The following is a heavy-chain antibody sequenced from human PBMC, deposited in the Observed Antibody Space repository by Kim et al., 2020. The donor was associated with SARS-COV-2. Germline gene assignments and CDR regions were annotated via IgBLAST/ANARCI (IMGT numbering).Heavy chain of an antibody. Sequence: ASVKVSCKASGYNVTSYGIRGVRQATGQGLEWMGWISAYNGNTNNAQKLQGRVTMTTDTSTSTAYMELRSLRSDDTAVYYCATEYNWNYYGMDVWGQGTTVTVSS. CDR1: GYNVTSYG. D-gene: IGHD1-20*01. CDR2: ISAYNGNT. V-gene: IGHV1-18*01. CDR3: ATEYNWNYYGMDV. J-gene: IGHJ6*02.